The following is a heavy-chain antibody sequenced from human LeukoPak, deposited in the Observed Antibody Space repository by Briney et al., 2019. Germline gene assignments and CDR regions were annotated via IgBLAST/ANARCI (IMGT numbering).Heavy chain of an antibody. Sequence: SETLSLTCAVYGGSFSGYYWSWIRQPPGKGLEWIGYIYYSGSTNYNPSLKSRVTISVDTSKNQFSLKLSSVTAADTAVYYCARLRYHIVVVTAIRDDAFDIWGQGTMVTVSS. CDR3: ARLRYHIVVVTAIRDDAFDI. CDR2: IYYSGST. CDR1: GGSFSGYY. J-gene: IGHJ3*02. D-gene: IGHD2-21*02. V-gene: IGHV4-59*08.